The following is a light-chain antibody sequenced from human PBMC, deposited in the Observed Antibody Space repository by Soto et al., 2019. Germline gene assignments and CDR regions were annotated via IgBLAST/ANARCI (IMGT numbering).Light chain of an antibody. Sequence: EIVMKLTAATVSLSPRERAKLSCRASQSVSTNLAWYQQKPGQAPRLLIHGASTRTPGLPARFSASGLGTEFTLIISSLQSEDFVVYYCQQYNSWPRTFGQGTKVDI. CDR3: QQYNSWPRT. V-gene: IGKV3-15*01. J-gene: IGKJ1*01. CDR2: GAS. CDR1: QSVSTN.